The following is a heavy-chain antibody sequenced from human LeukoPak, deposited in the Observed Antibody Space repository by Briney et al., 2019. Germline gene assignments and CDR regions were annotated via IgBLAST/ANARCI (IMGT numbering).Heavy chain of an antibody. CDR1: GFTFSSYA. D-gene: IGHD4-17*01. Sequence: GGSLRLSYVASGFTFSSYAMSWVRKTPGKGLEWVSVISNSAGNVYYADSVKGRFTISRDNSKNTLYLQMNSLRAEDTAVYYCSKELDDTSSSPVTTGGVDSWGQGTLVTVSS. V-gene: IGHV3-23*01. CDR3: SKELDDTSSSPVTTGGVDS. J-gene: IGHJ4*02. CDR2: ISNSAGNV.